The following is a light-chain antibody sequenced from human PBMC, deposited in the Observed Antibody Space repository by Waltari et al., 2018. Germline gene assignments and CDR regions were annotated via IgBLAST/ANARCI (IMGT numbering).Light chain of an antibody. CDR1: QSLLFSSNNKNH. J-gene: IGKJ4*01. CDR2: WAS. V-gene: IGKV4-1*01. CDR3: QQYYRSPSLT. Sequence: DIVMTQSPDCLAVPLGERATINCKSNQSLLFSSNNKNHLAWYQQKTGQPPKLLIYWASTRESGVPDRFSGSGSGTDFTLTITSLQTKDVAVYYCQQYYRSPSLTFGGGTKVEIK.